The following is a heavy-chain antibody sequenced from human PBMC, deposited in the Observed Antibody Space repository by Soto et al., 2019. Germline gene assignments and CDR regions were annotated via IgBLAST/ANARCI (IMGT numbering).Heavy chain of an antibody. Sequence: SETLSLTCTVSGGSISTTIYYWAWIRQPPGKRLEWIGNIYYSGGTYYNPSLKSRVTISVDTSKNQFSLNLISVTAADTAVYYCARLYSTSPTFDYWGQGTLVTVSS. CDR1: GGSISTTIYY. V-gene: IGHV4-39*01. D-gene: IGHD6-6*01. CDR2: IYYSGGT. J-gene: IGHJ4*02. CDR3: ARLYSTSPTFDY.